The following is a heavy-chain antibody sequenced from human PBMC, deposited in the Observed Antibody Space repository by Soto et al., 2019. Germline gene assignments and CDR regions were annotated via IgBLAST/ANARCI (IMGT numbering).Heavy chain of an antibody. Sequence: TSETLSLTCTVSGGSISSGGYYWSWIRQHPGKGLEWIGYIYYSGSTYYNPSLKSRVTISVDTSKNQFSLKLSSVTAADTAVYYCARWKRPYYYDSSGYPNPDYWGQGTLVTVSS. V-gene: IGHV4-31*03. CDR3: ARWKRPYYYDSSGYPNPDY. J-gene: IGHJ4*02. CDR1: GGSISSGGYY. CDR2: IYYSGST. D-gene: IGHD3-22*01.